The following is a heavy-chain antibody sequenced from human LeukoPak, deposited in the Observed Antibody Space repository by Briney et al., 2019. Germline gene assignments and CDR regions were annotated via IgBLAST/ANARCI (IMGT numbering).Heavy chain of an antibody. V-gene: IGHV1-69*06. CDR2: IIPIFGTA. J-gene: IGHJ4*02. CDR3: ARGEEMAILFDY. Sequence: SVKVSCKASGGTFSSYAISWVRQAPGQGLEWMGRIIPIFGTANYAQKFQGRVTITADKSTGTAYMELSSLRSEDTAVYYCARGEEMAILFDYWGQGTLVTASS. CDR1: GGTFSSYA. D-gene: IGHD5-24*01.